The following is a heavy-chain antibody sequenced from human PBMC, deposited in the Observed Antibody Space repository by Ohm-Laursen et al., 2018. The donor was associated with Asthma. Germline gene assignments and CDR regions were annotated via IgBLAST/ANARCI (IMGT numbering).Heavy chain of an antibody. D-gene: IGHD3-22*01. J-gene: IGHJ4*02. Sequence: TLSLTCAASGFTFSSYGMHWVRQAPGKGLEWVAVISYDGSNKYYADSVKGRFTISRDNSKNTLYLQMNSLRAEDTAVYYCAKDHFLVYDSSGLDYWGQGTLVTVSS. CDR3: AKDHFLVYDSSGLDY. V-gene: IGHV3-30*18. CDR1: GFTFSSYG. CDR2: ISYDGSNK.